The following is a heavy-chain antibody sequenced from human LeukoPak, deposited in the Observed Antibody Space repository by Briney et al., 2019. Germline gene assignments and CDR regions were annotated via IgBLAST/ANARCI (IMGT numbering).Heavy chain of an antibody. D-gene: IGHD3-3*01. CDR3: AKEDERFLEWLLSYYYYYGMDV. CDR2: ISASGGST. V-gene: IGHV3-23*01. Sequence: GGSLRLSCAASGFTFSSYAMSWVRQAPGKGLEWVSAISASGGSTYYADSVKGRFTISRDNSKNTLYLQMNSLRAEDTAVCYCAKEDERFLEWLLSYYYYYGMDVWGQGTTVTVSS. J-gene: IGHJ6*02. CDR1: GFTFSSYA.